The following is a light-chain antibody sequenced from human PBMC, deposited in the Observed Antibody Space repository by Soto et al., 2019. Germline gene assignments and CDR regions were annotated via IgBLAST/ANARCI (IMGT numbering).Light chain of an antibody. Sequence: EIVLTQSPATLSLSPGERATLSCRASQSVSSSLAWYQQKPGQAPRLLISDTSNRATGIPARFSGSGSGTDFTLTISSLEPEDFAVYYCQQYNNWPPWTFGQGTKVEIK. CDR3: QQYNNWPPWT. CDR2: DTS. J-gene: IGKJ1*01. CDR1: QSVSSS. V-gene: IGKV3-11*01.